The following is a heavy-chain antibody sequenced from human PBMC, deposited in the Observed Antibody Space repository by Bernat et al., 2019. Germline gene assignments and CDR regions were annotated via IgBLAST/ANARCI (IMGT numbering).Heavy chain of an antibody. D-gene: IGHD3-10*01. CDR1: GGSISSYY. J-gene: IGHJ1*01. CDR2: IYYSGST. CDR3: ARHGAGGMVRGVIQH. Sequence: QVQLQESGPGLVKPSETLSLTCTVSGGSISSYYWSWIRQPPGKGLEWIGYIYYSGSTNYNPSLKSRVTRSVDTSKNQFSLKLSSVTAADTAVYYCARHGAGGMVRGVIQHWGQGTLVTVSS. V-gene: IGHV4-59*08.